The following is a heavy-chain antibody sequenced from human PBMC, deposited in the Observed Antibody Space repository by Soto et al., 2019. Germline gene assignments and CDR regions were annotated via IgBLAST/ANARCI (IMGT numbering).Heavy chain of an antibody. CDR3: ARDISSGGYGMDV. J-gene: IGHJ6*02. Sequence: GGSLRLSCAASGFTVSSNYMSWVRQAPGKGLEWVSVIYSGGNTYYADSVKGRFTISRDNSKNTLFLQMNSLRAEDTAVYYCARDISSGGYGMDVWGQGTTVTVSS. CDR2: IYSGGNT. CDR1: GFTVSSNY. V-gene: IGHV3-66*01. D-gene: IGHD6-19*01.